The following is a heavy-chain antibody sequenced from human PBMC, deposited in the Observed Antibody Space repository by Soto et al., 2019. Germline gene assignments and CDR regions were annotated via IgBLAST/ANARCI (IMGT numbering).Heavy chain of an antibody. J-gene: IGHJ4*02. Sequence: SETLSLTCTVSGGSISSGGYYWSWIRQHPGKGLEWIGYIYYSGSTYYNPSLKSRVTISVDTSKNQFSLKVNSVTAADTAVYYCVLIRGLTSAYWGQGTLVTVSS. D-gene: IGHD3-10*01. CDR2: IYYSGST. V-gene: IGHV4-31*03. CDR1: GGSISSGGYY. CDR3: VLIRGLTSAY.